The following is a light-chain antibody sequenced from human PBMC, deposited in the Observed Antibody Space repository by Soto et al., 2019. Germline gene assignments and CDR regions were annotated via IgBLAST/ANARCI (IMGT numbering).Light chain of an antibody. CDR2: GAS. V-gene: IGKV3-11*01. J-gene: IGKJ1*01. CDR1: QSISRY. Sequence: IVLTQSPGTLSLSPGERTTLSCRASQSISRYLAWYQQKPGQGPRLLIYGASSRATGTPDRFSGSGSGTDFTLTISDVQPEDFAVYYCHQRQSWPRTFGQGTKVDI. CDR3: HQRQSWPRT.